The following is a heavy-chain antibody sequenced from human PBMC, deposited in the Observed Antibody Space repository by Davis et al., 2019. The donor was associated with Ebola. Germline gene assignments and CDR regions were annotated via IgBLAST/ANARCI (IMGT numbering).Heavy chain of an antibody. CDR1: RYTFTSYY. V-gene: IGHV1-69*13. J-gene: IGHJ5*02. D-gene: IGHD5-12*01. Sequence: AASVKVSCKASRYTFTSYYMHWVRQAPGQGLEWMGGIIPIFGTANYAQKFQGRVTITADESTSTAYMELSSLRSEDTAVYYCARALVGYDSYPPLSWGQGTLVTVSS. CDR3: ARALVGYDSYPPLS. CDR2: IIPIFGTA.